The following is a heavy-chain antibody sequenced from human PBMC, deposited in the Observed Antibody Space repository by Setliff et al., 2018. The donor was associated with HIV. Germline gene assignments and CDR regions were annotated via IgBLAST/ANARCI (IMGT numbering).Heavy chain of an antibody. V-gene: IGHV4-61*05. Sequence: PSETLSLTCIVSGVSTISSSSSYYWGWIRQPPGKGLEWIGYISHSGSTNYNPSLKSRVTISIDTSKNQFSLQLSSVTAADTAVYYCARHDVAKRGKYNFWSGYYSYYYYYIDVWGKGTTVTVSS. J-gene: IGHJ6*03. D-gene: IGHD3-3*01. CDR3: ARHDVAKRGKYNFWSGYYSYYYYYIDV. CDR2: ISHSGST. CDR1: GVSTISSSSSYY.